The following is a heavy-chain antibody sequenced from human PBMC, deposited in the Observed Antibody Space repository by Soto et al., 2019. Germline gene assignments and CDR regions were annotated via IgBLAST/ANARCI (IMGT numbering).Heavy chain of an antibody. CDR2: IWYDGSNE. CDR3: ARGAPRQGESNLY. CDR1: GFSFSDYG. V-gene: IGHV3-33*01. Sequence: QVQLVESGGGVVQPGRSLRLSCRVSGFSFSDYGMHWVRQAPGKGLEWVAVIWYDGSNEYYADSVKGRFTISRDNPKGTRYLQMNSLTAEDTAVYYCARGAPRQGESNLYWGQGTMVTVSS. J-gene: IGHJ4*02. D-gene: IGHD2-21*01.